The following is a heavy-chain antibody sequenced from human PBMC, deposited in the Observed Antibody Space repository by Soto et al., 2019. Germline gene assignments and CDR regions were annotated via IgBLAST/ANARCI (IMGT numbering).Heavy chain of an antibody. Sequence: QVQLVQSGAEVKKPGASVKLSCTASGYTFTDYYIHWVRQAPGQGLEWMGIINPTDGSTSCPQKFQDRVTMTRDTSTSSVYMDLSNLTSEDTAIYSCARDPRGTARRFDYWGQGTLVTVSS. CDR2: INPTDGST. D-gene: IGHD3-16*01. V-gene: IGHV1-46*01. J-gene: IGHJ4*02. CDR3: ARDPRGTARRFDY. CDR1: GYTFTDYY.